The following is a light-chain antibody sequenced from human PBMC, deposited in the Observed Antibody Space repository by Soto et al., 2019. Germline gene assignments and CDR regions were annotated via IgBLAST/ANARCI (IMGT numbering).Light chain of an antibody. Sequence: QSVLTQPASVSGSPGQSITISCTGTSSDIGGYNFVSWYQQHPGKAPKLMIYEVTNRPSGVSYRFSGSKSGTSTSLAITGLQAEDEADYYCQSYDNSLSGSLFGTGTKLTVL. V-gene: IGLV2-14*01. J-gene: IGLJ1*01. CDR2: EVT. CDR1: SSDIGGYNF. CDR3: QSYDNSLSGSL.